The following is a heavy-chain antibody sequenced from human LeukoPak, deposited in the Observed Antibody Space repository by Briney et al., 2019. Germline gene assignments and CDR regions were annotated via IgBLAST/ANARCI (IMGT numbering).Heavy chain of an antibody. Sequence: SETLPLTCTVSGGSISSYFWSWIRQPPGKGLEWIGHIYYSGSTNYNPSLKSRVTVSVDTSKNQFSLKLSSVTAADTAVYYCARGAGSYYFYGMDVWGQGTTVTVSS. CDR3: ARGAGSYYFYGMDV. CDR2: IYYSGST. CDR1: GGSISSYF. V-gene: IGHV4-59*01. J-gene: IGHJ6*02.